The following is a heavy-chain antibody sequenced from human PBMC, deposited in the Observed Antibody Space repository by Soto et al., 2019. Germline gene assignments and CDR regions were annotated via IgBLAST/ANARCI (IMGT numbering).Heavy chain of an antibody. J-gene: IGHJ4*02. CDR2: IFSADNT. CDR1: GFTVSSNY. Sequence: PGGSLRLSCAASGFTVSSNYLSWVRQAPGKGLEWVSVIFSADNTHYADSVKGRFTISRDNSKNTVFLQMNSLRAEDTAVYYCAITGAGYHIVWGQGTPVTVSS. D-gene: IGHD3-16*02. V-gene: IGHV3-53*01. CDR3: AITGAGYHIV.